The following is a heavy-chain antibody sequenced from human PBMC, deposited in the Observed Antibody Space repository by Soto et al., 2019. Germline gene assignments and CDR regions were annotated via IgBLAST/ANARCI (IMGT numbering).Heavy chain of an antibody. D-gene: IGHD3-10*01. CDR3: ARVIFGSGTANDY. CDR2: INGDGSGR. Sequence: EVQLVESGGGLVQPGGSLRLSCAASGFTFSGSWMHWVRQAPGKGLVWVSRINGDGSGRSYADFVKGRFTISRDDAKNTLFLQMNGLRAEDTAVYYCARVIFGSGTANDYWGQGTLVTVSS. J-gene: IGHJ4*02. CDR1: GFTFSGSW. V-gene: IGHV3-74*01.